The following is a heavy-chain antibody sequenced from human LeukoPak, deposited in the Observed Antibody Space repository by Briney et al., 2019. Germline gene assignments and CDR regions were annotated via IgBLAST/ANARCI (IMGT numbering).Heavy chain of an antibody. CDR2: IIPIFGTA. V-gene: IGHV1-69*06. J-gene: IGHJ4*02. D-gene: IGHD5-24*01. CDR3: ARAAAEMATIHFDY. CDR1: GGTFSSYA. Sequence: GASVKVSCKASGGTFSSYAISWVRQAPGQGLEWMGRIIPIFGTANYAQKFQGRVTITADKSTSTAYMELSSLRSEDTAVYYCARAAAEMATIHFDYWGQGTLVTVSS.